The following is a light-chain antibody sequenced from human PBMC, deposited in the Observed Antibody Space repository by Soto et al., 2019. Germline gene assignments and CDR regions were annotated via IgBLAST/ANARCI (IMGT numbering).Light chain of an antibody. J-gene: IGKJ4*01. CDR3: QQLNSYPLT. CDR2: DAS. CDR1: QAINSA. Sequence: IQLTQSPSSLSASVGDKVTISCRASQAINSALAWCQQRPGKAPMVLIYDASILESGVPSRFSGSGAGTDFTLTISSLQPEDFATYYCQQLNSYPLTFGGGTKGEIE. V-gene: IGKV1-13*02.